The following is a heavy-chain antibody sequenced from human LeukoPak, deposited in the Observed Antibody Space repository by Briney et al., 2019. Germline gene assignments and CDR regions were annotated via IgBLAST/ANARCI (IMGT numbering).Heavy chain of an antibody. CDR2: INSDGRSR. D-gene: IGHD6-13*01. V-gene: IGHV3-74*01. CDR1: GFIFNNYW. CDR3: ASASSHRIAAGGDY. Sequence: GGSLRLSCAASGFIFNNYWMHWVRQAPGKGLVWVSRINSDGRSRNYADSVKGRFTISRDNAKNTLYLQMNSLRAEDTAVYYCASASSHRIAAGGDYWGQGTLVTVSS. J-gene: IGHJ4*02.